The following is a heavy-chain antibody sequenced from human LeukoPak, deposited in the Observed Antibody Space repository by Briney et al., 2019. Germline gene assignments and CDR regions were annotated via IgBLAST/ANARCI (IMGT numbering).Heavy chain of an antibody. CDR2: IYSGGST. CDR1: GFTVSSNY. CDR3: ASTEAYDYVWGSYRFSY. D-gene: IGHD3-16*02. J-gene: IGHJ4*02. Sequence: GGSLRLSCAASGFTVSSNYMSWVRQAPGKGLEWVSVIYSGGSTYYADSVKGRFTISRDNSKNTLYLQMNSPRAEDTAVYYCASTEAYDYVWGSYRFSYWGQGTLVTVSS. V-gene: IGHV3-53*01.